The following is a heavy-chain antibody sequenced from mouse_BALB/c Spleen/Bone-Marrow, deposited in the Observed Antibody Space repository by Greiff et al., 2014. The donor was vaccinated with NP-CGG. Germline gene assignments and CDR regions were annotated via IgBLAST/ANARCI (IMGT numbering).Heavy chain of an antibody. CDR1: GYTFTDYA. J-gene: IGHJ4*01. CDR2: ISTYYGDA. Sequence: QVQLQQSGVALLRSGVSVKISCKGSGYTFTDYAMHWVKQSHAKSLEWIGVISTYYGDASYNQKFKGKATMTVDKSSSTAYMELARLTSEDSAIYYCARDAMDYWGQGTSVTVSS. V-gene: IGHV1S137*01. CDR3: ARDAMDY.